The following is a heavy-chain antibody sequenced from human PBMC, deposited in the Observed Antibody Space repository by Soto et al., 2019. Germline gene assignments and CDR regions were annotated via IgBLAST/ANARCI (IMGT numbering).Heavy chain of an antibody. Sequence: EVQLVESGGGLIQPGGSLRLSCAASGFTVSSNYMSWVRQAPGKGLEWVSVIYSGGSTYYADSVKGRFTISRDNSKNTLYLQMNSLRAEDTAVYYCARDASRYGDYGRGYWGQGTLVTVSS. CDR2: IYSGGST. CDR3: ARDASRYGDYGRGY. V-gene: IGHV3-53*01. CDR1: GFTVSSNY. D-gene: IGHD4-17*01. J-gene: IGHJ4*02.